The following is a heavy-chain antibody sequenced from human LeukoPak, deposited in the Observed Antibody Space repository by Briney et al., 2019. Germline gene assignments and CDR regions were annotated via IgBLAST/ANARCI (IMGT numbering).Heavy chain of an antibody. Sequence: PGGSLRLSCSASGFTFSTYAMHWVRQAPGKGLEYVSAISGDGFTTYYADSVKGRFTISRDDSKNTLYLQMNSLRAEDTAVYYCARDWWGFHYWGQGTLVSAPS. CDR2: ISGDGFTT. CDR3: ARDWWGFHY. D-gene: IGHD2-15*01. CDR1: GFTFSTYA. J-gene: IGHJ4*02. V-gene: IGHV3-64*04.